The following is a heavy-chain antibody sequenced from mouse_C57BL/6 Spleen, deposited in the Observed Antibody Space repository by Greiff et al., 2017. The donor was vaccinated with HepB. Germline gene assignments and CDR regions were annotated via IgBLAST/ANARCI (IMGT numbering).Heavy chain of an antibody. D-gene: IGHD3-3*01. CDR1: GYTFTSYW. CDR3: AREGTRGV. CDR2: IDPSDSYT. Sequence: QVQLQQPGAELVMPGASVKLSCKASGYTFTSYWMHWVKQRPGQGLEWIGEIDPSDSYTNYNQKFKGKSTLTVDKSSSTAYMQLSSLTSEDSAVYYCAREGTRGVWGTGTTVTVSS. J-gene: IGHJ1*03. V-gene: IGHV1-69*01.